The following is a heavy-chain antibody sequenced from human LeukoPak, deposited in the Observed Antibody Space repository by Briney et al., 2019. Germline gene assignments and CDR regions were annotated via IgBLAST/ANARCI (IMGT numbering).Heavy chain of an antibody. CDR2: ISAYNGNK. V-gene: IGHV1-18*04. J-gene: IGHJ5*02. Sequence: ATVKVSCKASVYTFTIYGISWVRQAPGQGLEWMGWISAYNGNKNYAQKLQGRVTMTTDRSRSTAYMELRSLRSDDTAVYYCARDLVDTMVRGVNWFDGWGQGTLVTVSS. CDR1: VYTFTIYG. D-gene: IGHD3-10*01. CDR3: ARDLVDTMVRGVNWFDG.